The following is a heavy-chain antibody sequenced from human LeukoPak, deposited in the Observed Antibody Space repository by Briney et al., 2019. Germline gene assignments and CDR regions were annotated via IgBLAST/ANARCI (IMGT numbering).Heavy chain of an antibody. CDR3: ARDSVRARSGGDCDMDV. Sequence: SETLSLTCTVSGGSISSSSYYWSWIRQPAGKGLEWIGRIYTSGSTNYNPSLKSRVTISVDTSKNQFSLKLSSVTAADTAVYYCARDSVRARSGGDCDMDVWGKGTTVTVSS. V-gene: IGHV4-61*02. CDR1: GGSISSSSYY. CDR2: IYTSGST. J-gene: IGHJ6*03. D-gene: IGHD2-21*02.